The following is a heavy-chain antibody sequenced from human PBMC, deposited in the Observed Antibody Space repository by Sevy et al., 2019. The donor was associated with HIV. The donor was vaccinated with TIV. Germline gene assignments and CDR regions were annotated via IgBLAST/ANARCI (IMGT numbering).Heavy chain of an antibody. V-gene: IGHV3-7*01. J-gene: IGHJ1*01. D-gene: IGHD2-2*01. Sequence: GGSLRLSCAASGLTFSSYWMTWVRQAPGKGLEWVANINQGGSQEYYVDSVKGRFTISRDNAKNSLYLQINSLKAEDTAVYYCATILPAGVPAEYFQHWGQGTLVTVSS. CDR1: GLTFSSYW. CDR3: ATILPAGVPAEYFQH. CDR2: INQGGSQE.